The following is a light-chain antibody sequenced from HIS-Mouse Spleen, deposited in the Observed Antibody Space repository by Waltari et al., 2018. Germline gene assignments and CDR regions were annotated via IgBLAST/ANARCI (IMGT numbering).Light chain of an antibody. CDR3: YSTDSSGNHYV. J-gene: IGLJ1*01. V-gene: IGLV3-10*01. CDR1: ALPKKY. CDR2: EDS. Sequence: SYELTQPPSVSVSPGQTARITCSGDALPKKYAYWYQQKSGQAPVLVIYEDSKRPSGIPVGFSGSSSGTMATLTISGAQVEDEADYYCYSTDSSGNHYVFGTGTKVTVL.